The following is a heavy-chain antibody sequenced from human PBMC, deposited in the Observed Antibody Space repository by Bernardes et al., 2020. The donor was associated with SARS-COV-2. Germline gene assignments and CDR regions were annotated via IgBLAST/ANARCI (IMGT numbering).Heavy chain of an antibody. CDR3: ARALRGVLRFLEWLLQFDY. D-gene: IGHD3-3*01. J-gene: IGHJ4*02. Sequence: WGSLRLSCAASGFTFSSYSMNWVRQAPGKGLEWVSYISSSSSTIYYADSVKGRFTISRDNAKNSLYLQMNSLRDEDTAVYYCARALRGVLRFLEWLLQFDYWGQGTLVTVSS. CDR2: ISSSSSTI. V-gene: IGHV3-48*02. CDR1: GFTFSSYS.